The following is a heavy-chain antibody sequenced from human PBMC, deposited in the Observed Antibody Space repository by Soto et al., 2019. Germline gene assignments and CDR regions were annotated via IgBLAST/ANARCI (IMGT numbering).Heavy chain of an antibody. D-gene: IGHD3-22*01. CDR2: IYSGGST. Sequence: EVQLVESGGGLIQPGGSLRLSCAASGFTVSSNYMSWVRQAPGKGLEWVSVIYSGGSTYYADSVKGRFTISRDNSKNTLYLQMNSLSAEDTAVYYCARDRVESGYPEYFQHWGQGTLVNVSS. V-gene: IGHV3-53*01. J-gene: IGHJ1*01. CDR3: ARDRVESGYPEYFQH. CDR1: GFTVSSNY.